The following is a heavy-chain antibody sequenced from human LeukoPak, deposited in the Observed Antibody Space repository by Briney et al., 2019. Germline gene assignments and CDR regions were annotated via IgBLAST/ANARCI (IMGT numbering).Heavy chain of an antibody. CDR3: AWLNWNFNARGAFDI. CDR2: IYPGDSDT. Sequence: GESLKISCQGSGYSFTSYWIGWVRQMPGKGLEWMGIIYPGDSDTRYSPSFQGQVTISADKSISTAYLQWSSLKASDTAMYYCAWLNWNFNARGAFDIWGQGTMVTVSS. J-gene: IGHJ3*02. D-gene: IGHD1-7*01. CDR1: GYSFTSYW. V-gene: IGHV5-51*01.